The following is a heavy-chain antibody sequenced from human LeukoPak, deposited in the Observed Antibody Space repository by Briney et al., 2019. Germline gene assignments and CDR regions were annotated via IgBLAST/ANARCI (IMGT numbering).Heavy chain of an antibody. D-gene: IGHD6-13*01. CDR2: INSDGTIT. CDR1: GFTFSSYW. CDR3: ATTPGTKSRYYFDY. Sequence: GGSLRLSCAASGFTFSSYWVHWVRQAPGKGLVWVSRINSDGTITSYADSVKGRFTISRDNSKNTLYLQMNSLRAEDTAVYYCATTPGTKSRYYFDYWGQGTLVTVSS. V-gene: IGHV3-74*01. J-gene: IGHJ4*02.